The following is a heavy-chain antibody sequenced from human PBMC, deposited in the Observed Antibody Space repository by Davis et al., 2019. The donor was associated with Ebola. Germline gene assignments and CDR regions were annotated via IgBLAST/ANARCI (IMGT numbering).Heavy chain of an antibody. CDR1: GGSISSYY. V-gene: IGHV4-59*08. Sequence: PSETLSLTCTVSGGSISSYYWSWIRQPPGKGLEWIGYIYYSGSTNYNPSLKSRVTISVDTSKNQFSLKLSSVTAADTAVYYCARHRRVGARYNWFDPWGQGTLVTVSS. CDR2: IYYSGST. D-gene: IGHD1-26*01. CDR3: ARHRRVGARYNWFDP. J-gene: IGHJ5*02.